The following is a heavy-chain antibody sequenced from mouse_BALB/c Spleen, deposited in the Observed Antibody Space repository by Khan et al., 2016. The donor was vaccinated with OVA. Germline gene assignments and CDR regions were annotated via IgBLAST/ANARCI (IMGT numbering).Heavy chain of an antibody. V-gene: IGHV1-7*01. CDR2: INPTSGYT. CDR3: TRDGIDY. D-gene: IGHD2-3*01. CDR1: GYTFTTYW. J-gene: IGHJ2*01. Sequence: QIQLVQSGAELAKPGASVKMSCKASGYTFTTYWMHWVKQRPGQGLEWIGYINPTSGYTDYNDKFKDRATLSADKSSSTAYMQLNSLTSEDSAVYYCTRDGIDYWGQGTTLTVSS.